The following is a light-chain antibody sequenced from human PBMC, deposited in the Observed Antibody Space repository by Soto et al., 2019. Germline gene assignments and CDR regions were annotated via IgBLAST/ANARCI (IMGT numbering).Light chain of an antibody. CDR1: QSISNY. J-gene: IGKJ2*01. V-gene: IGKV1-39*01. Sequence: DIQMTQFPSSLSASVGDRVTITCRASQSISNYLNWYRQRPGKAPELLIFAESTLQRGAPSRFSGSESGSDFTLTISSLQPEDFANYYCQQTYSIPYTFGQGSNLDIK. CDR3: QQTYSIPYT. CDR2: AES.